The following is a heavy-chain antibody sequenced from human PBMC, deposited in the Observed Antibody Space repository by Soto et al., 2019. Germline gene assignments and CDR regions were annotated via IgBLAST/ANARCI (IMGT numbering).Heavy chain of an antibody. CDR3: ARELGNYDFWSGYYLIY. V-gene: IGHV1-3*01. Sequence: WIRQPPGKGLEWMGWINAGDGNTKYSQKFQGRVTITRDTSASTAYMELSSLRSEDTAVYYCARELGNYDFWSGYYLIYWGQGTLVTVSS. CDR2: INAGDGNT. J-gene: IGHJ4*02. D-gene: IGHD3-3*01.